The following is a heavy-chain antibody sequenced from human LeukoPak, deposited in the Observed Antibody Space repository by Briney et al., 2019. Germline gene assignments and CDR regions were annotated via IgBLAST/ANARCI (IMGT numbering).Heavy chain of an antibody. V-gene: IGHV1-8*01. Sequence: ASVKVSCKASGYTFTSYGINWVRQATGQGLEWMGWINPNSGNTGYAQEFQGRVTMTRNTSISTAYMELSSLRSEDTAVYYCARAYQPNLSNYYYYYMDVWGNGTTVTVSS. J-gene: IGHJ6*03. CDR3: ARAYQPNLSNYYYYYMDV. CDR1: GYTFTSYG. CDR2: INPNSGNT. D-gene: IGHD2-2*01.